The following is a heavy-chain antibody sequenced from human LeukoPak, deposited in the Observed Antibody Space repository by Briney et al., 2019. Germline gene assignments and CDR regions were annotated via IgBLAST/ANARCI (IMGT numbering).Heavy chain of an antibody. V-gene: IGHV3-23*01. CDR2: ISGSGGST. CDR1: GFTFSSYA. J-gene: IGHJ6*02. Sequence: QSGGSLRLSCAASGFTFSSYAMSWVRQAPGKGLEWVSAISGSGGSTYYADSVKGRFTISRDNSKNTLYLQMSSLRAEDTAVYYCAKDRGWSYGDYVSDYYGMDVWGQGTTVTVSS. D-gene: IGHD4-17*01. CDR3: AKDRGWSYGDYVSDYYGMDV.